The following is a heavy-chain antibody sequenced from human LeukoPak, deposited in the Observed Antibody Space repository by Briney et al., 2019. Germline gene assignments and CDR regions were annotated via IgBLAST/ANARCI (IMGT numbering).Heavy chain of an antibody. CDR1: GFTFSSSG. Sequence: PGGSLRLSCAASGFTFSSSGMIWVRQAPGKGLEWVSAISGSGDRTYHADSVKGRFTTSRDNSKNTLYLHMNSLRAEDTAVYYCAKGYYGSGSYGWFDPWGQGTLVTVSS. CDR3: AKGYYGSGSYGWFDP. D-gene: IGHD3-10*01. CDR2: ISGSGDRT. J-gene: IGHJ5*02. V-gene: IGHV3-23*01.